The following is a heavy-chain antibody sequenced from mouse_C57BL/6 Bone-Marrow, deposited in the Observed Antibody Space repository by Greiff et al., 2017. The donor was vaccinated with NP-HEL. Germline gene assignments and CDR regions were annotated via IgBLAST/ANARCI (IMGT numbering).Heavy chain of an antibody. CDR3: AAVHFDY. V-gene: IGHV1-54*01. CDR2: INPGSGGT. J-gene: IGHJ2*01. CDR1: GYAFTNYL. Sequence: VQLQQSGAELVRPGTSVKVSCKASGYAFTNYLLEWVKQRPGQGLEWIGVINPGSGGTNYNEKFKGKATLTADKSSSTAYMQLSSLTSEDSAVYFCAAVHFDYWGQGTTLTVSS. D-gene: IGHD3-3*01.